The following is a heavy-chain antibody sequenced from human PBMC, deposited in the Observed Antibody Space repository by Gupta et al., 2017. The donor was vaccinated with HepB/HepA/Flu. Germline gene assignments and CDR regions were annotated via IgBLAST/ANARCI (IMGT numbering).Heavy chain of an antibody. CDR1: GCSISSGGYY. Sequence: QVQLQESGPGLVKPSQTLSLTCTVSGCSISSGGYYWSWIRQHPGEGLEWIGYIYYSGTTYYSPSLKSRVAISVDMSKNQFSLKLRSVTAADTAVYYCARGVSNPSRKAFDIWGQGTMVTVSS. V-gene: IGHV4-31*03. CDR2: IYYSGTT. J-gene: IGHJ3*02. D-gene: IGHD4-4*01. CDR3: ARGVSNPSRKAFDI.